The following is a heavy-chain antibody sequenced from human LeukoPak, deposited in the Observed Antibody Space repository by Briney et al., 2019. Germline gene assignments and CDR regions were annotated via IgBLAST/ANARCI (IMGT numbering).Heavy chain of an antibody. CDR2: IKQEGSEK. V-gene: IGHV3-7*01. CDR3: ARDFRYLFDF. Sequence: GGSLRLSCAASGFTFSVYWMHWVRQAPGKGLEWGANIKQEGSEKYYVDSVKGRFTISRDNAKNSLYLQMNSLRAEDTAVYCGARDFRYLFDFCGRGTLVTVSS. CDR1: GFTFSVYW. J-gene: IGHJ4*02. D-gene: IGHD1-26*01.